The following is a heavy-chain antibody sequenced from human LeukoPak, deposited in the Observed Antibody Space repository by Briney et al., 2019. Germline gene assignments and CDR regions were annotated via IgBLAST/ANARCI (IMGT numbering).Heavy chain of an antibody. D-gene: IGHD3-10*01. Sequence: ASVKASCKASGYTFTDYYIHWVRQAPGQGLEWMGWAVTNTGGTNYAQSFRGRVTMTRDTSMNTVYMEVSSLKSDDTAIYSGARGGLFRVFVFWGQGTSVIVFS. CDR3: ARGGLFRVFVF. V-gene: IGHV1-2*02. CDR2: AVTNTGGT. J-gene: IGHJ3*01. CDR1: GYTFTDYY.